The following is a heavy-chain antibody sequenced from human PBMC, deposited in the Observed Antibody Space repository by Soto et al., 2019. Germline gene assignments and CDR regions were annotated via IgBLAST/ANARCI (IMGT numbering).Heavy chain of an antibody. Sequence: QVQLQESGPGLVRPSQTLSLTCTVSGGSISTDHYHWTWIRQTPGKGLEWIGYIHYSGSIHFNPSLQSRVSMSVDTSKNLFSLKLSSVTAADTAMYFCAREDDGGDRDYYGLDVWGQGTTVTVSS. J-gene: IGHJ6*02. D-gene: IGHD2-21*02. V-gene: IGHV4-30-4*01. CDR3: AREDDGGDRDYYGLDV. CDR2: IHYSGSI. CDR1: GGSISTDHYH.